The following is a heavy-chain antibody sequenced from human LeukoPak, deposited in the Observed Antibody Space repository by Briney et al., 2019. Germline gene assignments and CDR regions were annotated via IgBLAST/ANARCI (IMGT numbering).Heavy chain of an antibody. CDR2: ISSSGSTI. Sequence: AGGSLSLSCAASGFTFSDYYMSWIRQAPGNGLEWVSYISSSGSTISYADSMKGRFTISRDNAKNSLYLQMNSRRAEDTAVYSCARDRREFYYYDSSAQQPQDYWGQRTLVTVSS. V-gene: IGHV3-11*01. CDR1: GFTFSDYY. J-gene: IGHJ4*02. CDR3: ARDRREFYYYDSSAQQPQDY. D-gene: IGHD3-22*01.